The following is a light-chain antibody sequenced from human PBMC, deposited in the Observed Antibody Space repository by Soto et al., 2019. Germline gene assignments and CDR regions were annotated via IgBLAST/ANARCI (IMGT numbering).Light chain of an antibody. CDR3: QQDGGSFVNA. CDR1: QNLRTSY. Sequence: IVLTQSPGTLSLSPGERATLSCRASQNLRTSYLAWYQQRHGQAPRLLIYGVSNRATGVPDRFRGTGSGTDFTLIISRLEPEDFAVYYCQQDGGSFVNAVGQGTILEI. V-gene: IGKV3-20*01. J-gene: IGKJ2*01. CDR2: GVS.